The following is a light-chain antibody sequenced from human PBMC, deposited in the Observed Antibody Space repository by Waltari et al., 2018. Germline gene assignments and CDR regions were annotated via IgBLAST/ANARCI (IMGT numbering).Light chain of an antibody. CDR3: CSYAGSSTWV. CDR2: EVS. CDR1: SSDVGTYNL. J-gene: IGLJ3*02. V-gene: IGLV2-23*02. Sequence: QSALTQPASVSGSPGQSITLSCTATSSDVGTYNLFSWYQQHPGKAPKFMIYEVSKRPSGVSNRFSGSKSGNTASLTISGLQAEDEAAYYCCSYAGSSTWVFGGGTKLTVL.